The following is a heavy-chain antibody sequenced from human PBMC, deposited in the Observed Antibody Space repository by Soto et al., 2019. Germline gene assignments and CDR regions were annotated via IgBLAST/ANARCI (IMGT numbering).Heavy chain of an antibody. D-gene: IGHD2-2*03. CDR2: INSDGSST. Sequence: GGSLRLSCAASGFTFSSYWMHWVRQAPGKGLVWVSRINSDGSSTSYADSVKGRFTISRDNAKNTLYLQMNSLRAEDTAVYYCARESGYCSSTSCYAYASYYYGMDVWGQGTTVTVSS. J-gene: IGHJ6*02. CDR3: ARESGYCSSTSCYAYASYYYGMDV. CDR1: GFTFSSYW. V-gene: IGHV3-74*01.